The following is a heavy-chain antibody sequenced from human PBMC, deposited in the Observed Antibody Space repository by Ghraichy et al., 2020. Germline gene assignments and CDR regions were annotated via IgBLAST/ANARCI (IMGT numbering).Heavy chain of an antibody. J-gene: IGHJ1*01. CDR2: ISGSGGST. V-gene: IGHV3-23*01. Sequence: GGSLRLSCAASGFTFSSYAMSWVRQAPGKGLEWVSAISGSGGSTYYADSVKGRFTISRDNSKNTLYLQMNSLRAEDTAVYYCATGSSGWFAEYFQHWGQGTLVTVSS. CDR1: GFTFSSYA. D-gene: IGHD6-19*01. CDR3: ATGSSGWFAEYFQH.